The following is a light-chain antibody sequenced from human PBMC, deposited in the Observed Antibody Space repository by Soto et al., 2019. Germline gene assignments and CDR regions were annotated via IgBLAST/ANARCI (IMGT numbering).Light chain of an antibody. CDR3: QKYNSALWT. Sequence: DTQMTQSPFSLSASIGDRVTITCRASQGISNYLAWYQQKPGKVPKLLIYAASTLQSGVPSRFSGSGSGTDFTLTISSLQPEDVATYYCQKYNSALWTFGQGTKVDIK. CDR2: AAS. V-gene: IGKV1-27*01. CDR1: QGISNY. J-gene: IGKJ1*01.